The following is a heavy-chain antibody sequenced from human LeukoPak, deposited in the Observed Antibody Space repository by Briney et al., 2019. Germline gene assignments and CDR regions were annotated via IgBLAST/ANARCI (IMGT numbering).Heavy chain of an antibody. J-gene: IGHJ4*02. D-gene: IGHD5-18*01. V-gene: IGHV3-30*03. CDR1: GFTFSSFG. CDR2: ISYDGRNK. Sequence: LPGGSLRLSCVVSGFTFSSFGMHWVRQAPGKGLEWVALISYDGRNKYYADSVKGRFTISRDNSKNTLYLQMNSLRAEDTAVYYCARHLSGVTGYTYGRGIDYWGQGTLVAVSS. CDR3: ARHLSGVTGYTYGRGIDY.